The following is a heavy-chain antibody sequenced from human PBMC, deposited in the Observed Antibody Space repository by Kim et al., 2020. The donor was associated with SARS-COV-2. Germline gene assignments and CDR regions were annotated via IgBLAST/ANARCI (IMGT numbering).Heavy chain of an antibody. Sequence: SETLSLTCTVSGGSISSSSYYWGWIRQPPGKGLEWIGSIYYSGSTYYNPSLKSRVTISVDTSKNQFSLKLSSVTAADTAVYYCARRITMIGDAFDIWGQGTMVTVSS. D-gene: IGHD3-22*01. CDR3: ARRITMIGDAFDI. CDR2: IYYSGST. V-gene: IGHV4-39*01. CDR1: GGSISSSSYY. J-gene: IGHJ3*02.